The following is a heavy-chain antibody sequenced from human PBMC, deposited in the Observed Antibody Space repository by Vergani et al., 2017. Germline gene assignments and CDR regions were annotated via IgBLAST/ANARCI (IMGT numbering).Heavy chain of an antibody. J-gene: IGHJ6*02. D-gene: IGHD6-19*01. Sequence: EVQLVQSGAEVKKPGESLRISCKGSGYSFTSYWISWVRQMPGKGLEWMGRIDPSDSYTNYSPSFRGHVSMSADKSISTAYLQWSSLKASDTAMYYCARPIAVADYYSYGMDVWGQGTTVTVSS. V-gene: IGHV5-10-1*03. CDR3: ARPIAVADYYSYGMDV. CDR1: GYSFTSYW. CDR2: IDPSDSYT.